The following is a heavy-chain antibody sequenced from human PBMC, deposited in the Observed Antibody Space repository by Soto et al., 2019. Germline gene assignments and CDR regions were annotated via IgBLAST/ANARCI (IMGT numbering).Heavy chain of an antibody. V-gene: IGHV3-53*01. CDR2: IYSGGST. D-gene: IGHD3-10*01. CDR1: GFTVSSNY. J-gene: IGHJ4*02. CDR3: AWVHITMVRGVNYYFDY. Sequence: GGSLRLSCAASGFTVSSNYMSWVRQAPGKGLEWVSVIYSGGSTYYADSVKGRFTISRDNSKNTLYLKMNSLRAEDTAVYYCAWVHITMVRGVNYYFDYWGQGTLVTVSS.